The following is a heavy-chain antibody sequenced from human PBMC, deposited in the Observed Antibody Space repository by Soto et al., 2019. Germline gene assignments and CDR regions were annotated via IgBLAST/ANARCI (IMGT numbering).Heavy chain of an antibody. D-gene: IGHD3-22*01. CDR3: ARVVGAYYDSSGYYLAPDAFDI. CDR2: IYYSGST. CDR1: GGSISSGGYY. J-gene: IGHJ3*02. Sequence: QVQLQESGPGLVKPSQTLSLTCTVSGGSISSGGYYWSWIRQHPGKGLEWIGYIYYSGSTYYNPSLKSRFTISVDTSKNQFSLKLSSVTAADTAVYYCARVVGAYYDSSGYYLAPDAFDIWGQGTMVTVSS. V-gene: IGHV4-31*03.